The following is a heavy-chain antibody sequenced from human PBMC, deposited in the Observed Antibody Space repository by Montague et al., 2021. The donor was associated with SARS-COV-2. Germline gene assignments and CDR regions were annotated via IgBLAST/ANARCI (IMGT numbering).Heavy chain of an antibody. J-gene: IGHJ4*02. Sequence: SLRLSCAASGFTFSTYGMYWVRQAPGKGLEWVAVISYDGSNKYYADSVKGRFTISRDNSKNTLYLQMNSLRAEDTAVYYCAKPLWFGELLAIGDYWGQGTLVTVSS. V-gene: IGHV3-30*18. CDR3: AKPLWFGELLAIGDY. CDR2: ISYDGSNK. D-gene: IGHD3-10*01. CDR1: GFTFSTYG.